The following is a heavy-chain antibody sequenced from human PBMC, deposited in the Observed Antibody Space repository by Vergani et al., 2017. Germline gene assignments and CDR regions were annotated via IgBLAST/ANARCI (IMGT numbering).Heavy chain of an antibody. V-gene: IGHV3-23*01. D-gene: IGHD3-3*01. CDR2: ISGSGESK. CDR3: AKSCRSGYPAYNWFDH. Sequence: EVQLLESGGGFVQPGGSLRVSCVASGFTFSSYALTWVRQAAGKGLEWVSIISGSGESKYYADSVKGRFTISRDNPKNTLYLQMNSLRVEDTAGYYCAKSCRSGYPAYNWFDHWGQGTLVTVSS. J-gene: IGHJ5*02. CDR1: GFTFSSYA.